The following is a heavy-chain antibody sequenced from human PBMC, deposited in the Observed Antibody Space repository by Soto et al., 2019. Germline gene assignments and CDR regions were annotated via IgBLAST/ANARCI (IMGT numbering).Heavy chain of an antibody. Sequence: PGGSLRLSCATSGFDFSNTWIHWVRQVLGQGLVWVSRINSDGSSIIYADSVKGRFTLSRDNAKNTVHLQMSSLRVEYTAVYYCARDWHRSIDSSG. D-gene: IGHD2-21*01. J-gene: IGHJ5*01. V-gene: IGHV3-74*01. CDR3: ARDWHRSIDS. CDR2: INSDGSSI. CDR1: GFDFSNTW.